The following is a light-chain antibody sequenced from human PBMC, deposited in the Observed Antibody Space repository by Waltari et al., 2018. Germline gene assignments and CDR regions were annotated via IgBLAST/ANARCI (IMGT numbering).Light chain of an antibody. J-gene: IGLJ1*01. CDR3: CSYNDGPYV. CDR1: SSDVGTYNL. CDR2: EVT. V-gene: IGLV2-23*02. Sequence: QSALTQPASVSGSPGQSITISCTGTSSDVGTYNLVSWYQQHPGKAPNLIIYEVTKRPAGVSSRFSASRSGNTASLTISGLQAEDEADYYCCSYNDGPYVFGTGTKVTVL.